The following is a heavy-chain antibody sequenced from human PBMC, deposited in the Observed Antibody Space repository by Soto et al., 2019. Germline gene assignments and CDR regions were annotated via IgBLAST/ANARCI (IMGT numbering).Heavy chain of an antibody. Sequence: PGGSLRLSCAASGFTFSSYAMTWVRHAPGKGLEWVSAISGSGGSTYYADSVKGRFTISRDNSKNTLFLQMKSLRAEDTAIYYCGKDPYDSSGYYSSYWGQGTLVTVSS. D-gene: IGHD3-22*01. CDR3: GKDPYDSSGYYSSY. V-gene: IGHV3-23*01. CDR2: ISGSGGST. J-gene: IGHJ4*02. CDR1: GFTFSSYA.